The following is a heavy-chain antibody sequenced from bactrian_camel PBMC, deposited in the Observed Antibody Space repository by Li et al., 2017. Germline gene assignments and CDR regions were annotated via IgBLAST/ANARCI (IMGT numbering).Heavy chain of an antibody. CDR2: IDSLGNA. CDR1: GYSMGRSYC. D-gene: IGHD3*01. J-gene: IGHJ6*01. V-gene: IGHV3S55*01. CDR3: AATSYGLVLSCSAALADFGY. Sequence: HVQLVESGGGSVRPGGSLRLSCLATGYSMGRSYCWAWFRQVPGKERESVAIIDSLGNAKYSDGVKGRFTISKDSAQYTLALQMNNLKPEDTAMYYCAATSYGLVLSCSAALADFGYWGQGTQVTVS.